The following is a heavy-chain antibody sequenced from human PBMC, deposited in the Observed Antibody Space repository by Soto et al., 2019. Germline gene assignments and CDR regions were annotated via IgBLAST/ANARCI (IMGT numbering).Heavy chain of an antibody. D-gene: IGHD2-2*01. J-gene: IGHJ3*02. CDR3: AHRRAISAIDAFHI. V-gene: IGHV2-5*02. Sequence: QITLKESGPTLVKPTQTLTLTCTSSGFSIGTNGGAVGWIRQPPGKNLEWLALIYWDDDKRYSPSLKSRLTITKHTTKNQVVLTMTNMDPVDTATYYCAHRRAISAIDAFHIWGQGTIVTVSS. CDR1: GFSIGTNGGA. CDR2: IYWDDDK.